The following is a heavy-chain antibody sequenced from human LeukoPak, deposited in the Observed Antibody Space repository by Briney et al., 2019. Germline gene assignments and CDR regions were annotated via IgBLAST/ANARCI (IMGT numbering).Heavy chain of an antibody. V-gene: IGHV3-7*01. CDR1: GFTFSSYW. CDR3: ARDYQSSWTPGC. J-gene: IGHJ4*02. D-gene: IGHD6-19*01. Sequence: GGSLRLSCAASGFTFSSYWMSWVRQAPGKGLEWVANIKQDGSEKYYVDSVKGRFTISRDNSKNTLYLQMNGLRAEDTAVYYCARDYQSSWTPGCWGQGTLVTVSS. CDR2: IKQDGSEK.